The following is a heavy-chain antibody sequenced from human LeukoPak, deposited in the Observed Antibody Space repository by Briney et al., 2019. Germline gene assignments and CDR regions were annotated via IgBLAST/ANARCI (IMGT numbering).Heavy chain of an antibody. CDR3: ARDPSIAAADCYYYYMDV. CDR1: GYSISSGYY. D-gene: IGHD6-13*01. Sequence: SETLSLTCTVSGYSISSGYYWGWIRQPPGKGLEWIGSIYHSGSTYYNPSLKSRVTISVDTSKNQFSLKLSSVTAADTAVYYCARDPSIAAADCYYYYMDVWGKGTTVTVSS. J-gene: IGHJ6*03. CDR2: IYHSGST. V-gene: IGHV4-38-2*02.